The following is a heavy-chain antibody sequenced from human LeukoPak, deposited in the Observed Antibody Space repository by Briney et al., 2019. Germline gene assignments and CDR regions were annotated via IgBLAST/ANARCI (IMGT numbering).Heavy chain of an antibody. CDR3: ARGRDSGWQYYFDY. V-gene: IGHV3-66*01. CDR2: IYSGGST. J-gene: IGHJ4*02. CDR1: GFTVSSNY. D-gene: IGHD6-19*01. Sequence: GGSLRLSCAASGFTVSSNYMSWVRQAPGKGLEWVSVIYSGGSTYYADSVKGRFTISRDNSKNTLYLQMNSLRAEDTAVYYCARGRDSGWQYYFDYWGQGTLVTVSS.